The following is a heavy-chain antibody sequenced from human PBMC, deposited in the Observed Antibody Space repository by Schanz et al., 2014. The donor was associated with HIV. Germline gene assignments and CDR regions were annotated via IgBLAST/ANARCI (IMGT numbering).Heavy chain of an antibody. CDR3: AKGLRQWLVLGVSDY. CDR2: ISGGST. J-gene: IGHJ4*02. Sequence: EVQLVESGGGLVQPGGSLRLSCAASGFTFSNYAMTWVRQAPGKGLEWVSAISGGSTYYADSVKGRFTIARDNSKNTLYLQMNSLRAEDTAVYYCAKGLRQWLVLGVSDYWGQGTLVTVSS. V-gene: IGHV3-23*04. CDR1: GFTFSNYA. D-gene: IGHD6-19*01.